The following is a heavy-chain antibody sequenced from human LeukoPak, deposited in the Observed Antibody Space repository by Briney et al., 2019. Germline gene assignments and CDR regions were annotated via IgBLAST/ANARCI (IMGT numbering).Heavy chain of an antibody. V-gene: IGHV3-74*01. D-gene: IGHD5-18*01. J-gene: IGHJ4*02. Sequence: GGSLRLSCAASGFTFNSFWMYWVRQVPGKGLLWVARINSDGIRTSHADSVQGRFTISRDNANNTLYLQMNSLRVEDTAVYYCTKDIRRGDNYGYDQFAYWGQGTPVTVSS. CDR3: TKDIRRGDNYGYDQFAY. CDR2: INSDGIRT. CDR1: GFTFNSFW.